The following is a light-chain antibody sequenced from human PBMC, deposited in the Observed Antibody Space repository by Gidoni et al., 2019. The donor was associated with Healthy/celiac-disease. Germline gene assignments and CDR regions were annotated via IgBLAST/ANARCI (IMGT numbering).Light chain of an antibody. J-gene: IGKJ4*01. Sequence: EIVLTQSPGTLSLSPGERATLSCRASQSVGSSYLAWYQQKPGQAPRLLIYGASSRATGIPDRFSGSGSGTDFTLTIRRLEPEDFAVYYCQQYGSSLFTFGGGTKVEIK. CDR3: QQYGSSLFT. V-gene: IGKV3-20*01. CDR1: QSVGSSY. CDR2: GAS.